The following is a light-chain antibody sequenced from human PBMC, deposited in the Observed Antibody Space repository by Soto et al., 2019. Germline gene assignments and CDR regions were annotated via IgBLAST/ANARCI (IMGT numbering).Light chain of an antibody. CDR3: QQYNNWPRT. Sequence: EIVMTQSPATLSVSPGERATLSCRASQSVSSNLAWYQQKPGQAPRLLIYGAFTRATGIPARFSGTGSGTEFTLTISSLQSEDFALYYCQQYNNWPRTFGQGTKVDIK. J-gene: IGKJ1*01. CDR1: QSVSSN. V-gene: IGKV3-15*01. CDR2: GAF.